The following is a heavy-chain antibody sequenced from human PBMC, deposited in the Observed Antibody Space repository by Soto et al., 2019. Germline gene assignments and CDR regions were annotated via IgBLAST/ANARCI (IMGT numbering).Heavy chain of an antibody. Sequence: QVQLQESGPGLVKPSETLSLTSTVSGASISSYYWCWIRQPPGKGLEWLGYIHYSGSTNYNPPLNSRVTISLDTSKNQCSLKLSSVTAADTAVYYWARPRGTRAVDIWGQGTMVTVSS. CDR2: IHYSGST. CDR1: GASISSYY. D-gene: IGHD6-25*01. J-gene: IGHJ3*02. CDR3: ARPRGTRAVDI. V-gene: IGHV4-59*01.